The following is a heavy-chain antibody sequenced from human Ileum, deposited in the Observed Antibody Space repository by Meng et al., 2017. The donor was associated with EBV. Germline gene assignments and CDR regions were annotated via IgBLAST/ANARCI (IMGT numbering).Heavy chain of an antibody. Sequence: WGPVLVRLSGTLSLTCPCSGGSLSSMDWWSWVRQPPGKGLEWIGEIYRGGGTNYNASLKSRVTISVDTSKNHFSLKLNSVTAADTAVYYCARVRVIPAAIGFDYWGQGTLVTVSS. J-gene: IGHJ4*02. V-gene: IGHV4-4*02. D-gene: IGHD2-2*02. CDR1: GGSLSSMDW. CDR2: IYRGGGT. CDR3: ARVRVIPAAIGFDY.